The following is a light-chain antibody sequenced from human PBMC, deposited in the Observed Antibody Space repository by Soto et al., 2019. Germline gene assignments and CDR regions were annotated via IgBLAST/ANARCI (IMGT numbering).Light chain of an antibody. CDR3: QQYNNWPPWT. Sequence: IVRTQSRATRSVSPGERATLTCRASQSVSSNLAWYQQKPGQAPRLLIYGASTRATGIPARFSGSGSGTEFTLTISSLQSEDFAVYYCQQYNNWPPWTFGQGTKVDIK. J-gene: IGKJ1*01. V-gene: IGKV3-15*01. CDR1: QSVSSN. CDR2: GAS.